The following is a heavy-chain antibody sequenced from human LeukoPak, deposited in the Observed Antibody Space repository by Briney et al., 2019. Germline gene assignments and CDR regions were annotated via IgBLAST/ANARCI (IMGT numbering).Heavy chain of an antibody. CDR3: GRWGVNAGLDR. J-gene: IGHJ5*02. Sequence: GGSLRLSCAASGFTFSVFWMAWVRQAPGKGLGWVANIWPDGSDKYHVDSVRGRFTISRDNAQNSLNLQMNSLRAEDSGVYYCGRWGVNAGLDRWGQGTLVIVSS. V-gene: IGHV3-7*01. D-gene: IGHD3-10*01. CDR2: IWPDGSDK. CDR1: GFTFSVFW.